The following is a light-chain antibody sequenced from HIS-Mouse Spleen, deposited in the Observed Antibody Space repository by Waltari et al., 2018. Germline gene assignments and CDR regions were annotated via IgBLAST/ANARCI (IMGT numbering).Light chain of an antibody. J-gene: IGLJ3*02. CDR2: EGS. Sequence: QSALTQPASVSGSPGQSITISCTGTSSDVGSYNLVSWYQQHPGKAPKLMVYEGSKRPSGVSHRFSGSKSGNTASLTISGLQAEDEADYYCCSYAGSSTSFGGGTKLTVL. CDR3: CSYAGSSTS. CDR1: SSDVGSYNL. V-gene: IGLV2-23*01.